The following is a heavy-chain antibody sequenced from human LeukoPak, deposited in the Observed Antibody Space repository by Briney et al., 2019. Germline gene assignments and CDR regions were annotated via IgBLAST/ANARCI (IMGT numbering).Heavy chain of an antibody. Sequence: RGGSLTLSCAASGFTFSTYAMSWVPRAPGKGLEWVSGISGSGGSTYYEDSVKGRFTISRDNAKNTLYLQMNSLRAEDTAVYYCAKGIEIIVVSYFDYWGQGTLVTVSS. J-gene: IGHJ4*02. CDR1: GFTFSTYA. CDR2: ISGSGGST. CDR3: AKGIEIIVVSYFDY. D-gene: IGHD3-22*01. V-gene: IGHV3-23*01.